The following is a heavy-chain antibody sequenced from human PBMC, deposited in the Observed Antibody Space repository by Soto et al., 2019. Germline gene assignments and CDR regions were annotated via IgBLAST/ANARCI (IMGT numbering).Heavy chain of an antibody. CDR3: ARDHYYDSSGYYPPHFDY. CDR1: GFTFSSYG. V-gene: IGHV3-30*03. CDR2: ISYDGSNK. J-gene: IGHJ4*02. D-gene: IGHD3-22*01. Sequence: PGGSLRLSCAASGFTFSSYGMHWVRQAPGKGLEWVAVISYDGSNKYYANSVKGRFTISRDNSKNTLYLQMGSLRAEDMAVYYCARDHYYDSSGYYPPHFDYWGQGTLVTVSS.